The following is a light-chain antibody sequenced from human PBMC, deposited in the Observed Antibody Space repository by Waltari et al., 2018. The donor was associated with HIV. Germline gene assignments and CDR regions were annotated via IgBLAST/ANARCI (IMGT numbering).Light chain of an antibody. CDR3: QQLHTYPLT. V-gene: IGKV1-9*01. CDR1: RDIATY. J-gene: IGKJ5*01. Sequence: DIQLTQSPSFLSASVGARVTINCRASRDIATYLVWYQQKPGKAPRLLIHAASTLQSGVPSRCSGSGSGTEFTLTLSSLQPEDFATYSCQQLHTYPLTFAQGTRVEIE. CDR2: AAS.